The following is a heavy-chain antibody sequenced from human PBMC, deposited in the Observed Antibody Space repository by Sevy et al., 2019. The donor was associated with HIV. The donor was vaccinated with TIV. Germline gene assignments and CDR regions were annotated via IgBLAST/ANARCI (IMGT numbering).Heavy chain of an antibody. D-gene: IGHD7-27*01. CDR2: ILYDGSNK. CDR1: RFTFSIYA. CDR3: GRGESMERGSGDHYYYGMDV. V-gene: IGHV3-30-3*01. Sequence: GGSLRLSCAASRFTFSIYAMHWVRQAPGKGLEWVSVILYDGSNKFYADSVKGRFTISRDNSKNTLYLQMNSLRAEDRGIYYWGRGESMERGSGDHYYYGMDVWGQGTTVTVSS. J-gene: IGHJ6*02.